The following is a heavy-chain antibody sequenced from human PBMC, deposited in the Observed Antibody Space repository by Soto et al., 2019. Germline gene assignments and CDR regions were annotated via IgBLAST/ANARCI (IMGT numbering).Heavy chain of an antibody. CDR3: AKGGKYSDRTYYYYGMDV. Sequence: QVQLVQSGAEVKEPGASVKVSCTASGYTFTTYGINWVRQAPGQGLEWMGWISAHNGNTYYAQKLQGRVTMTTHTSTSTAYMELRSLRSDDTAIYYCAKGGKYSDRTYYYYGMDVWGQGTTVTVSS. CDR2: ISAHNGNT. CDR1: GYTFTTYG. J-gene: IGHJ6*02. D-gene: IGHD3-22*01. V-gene: IGHV1-18*01.